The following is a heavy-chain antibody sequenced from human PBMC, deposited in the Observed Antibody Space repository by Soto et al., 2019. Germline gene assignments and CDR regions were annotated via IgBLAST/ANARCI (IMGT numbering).Heavy chain of an antibody. D-gene: IGHD6-13*01. J-gene: IGHJ6*02. CDR2: IDPSDSYT. CDR1: GYSFTSYW. CDR3: ARRRKGIAAAGTYGMDV. V-gene: IGHV5-10-1*01. Sequence: PGESLKISCKGSGYSFTSYWISWVRQMPGKGLEWMGRIDPSDSYTNYSPSFQGHVTISADKSISTAYLQWSSLKASDTAMYYCARRRKGIAAAGTYGMDVWGQGTTVTVSS.